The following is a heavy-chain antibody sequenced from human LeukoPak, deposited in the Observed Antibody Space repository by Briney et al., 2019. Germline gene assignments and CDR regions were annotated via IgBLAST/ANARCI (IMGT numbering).Heavy chain of an antibody. Sequence: GESLKISFKGSGXIFTGYWIGWVRQMPGKGLEWMGIIQPGDSSTKYSPSFQGQVTFSADKSISTAYLQWSSLKASDTAIYYCARQSSSWYSFDPWGQGTLVTVSS. D-gene: IGHD6-13*01. V-gene: IGHV5-51*01. CDR2: IQPGDSST. CDR3: ARQSSSWYSFDP. CDR1: GXIFTGYW. J-gene: IGHJ5*02.